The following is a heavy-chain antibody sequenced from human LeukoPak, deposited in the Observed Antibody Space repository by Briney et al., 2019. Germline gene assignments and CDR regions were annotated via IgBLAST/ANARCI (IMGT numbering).Heavy chain of an antibody. V-gene: IGHV3-7*03. CDR1: GFTFSNYW. J-gene: IGHJ4*02. CDR3: ATSADSSGND. CDR2: IKGDGSYK. D-gene: IGHD3-22*01. Sequence: GGSLRLSCAASGFTFSNYWMSWVRQAPGKGLEWVANIKGDGSYKYYVDSVKGRFTISRDNAKSSVNLQMNTLRAEDTAVYYCATSADSSGNDWGQGTLVTVSS.